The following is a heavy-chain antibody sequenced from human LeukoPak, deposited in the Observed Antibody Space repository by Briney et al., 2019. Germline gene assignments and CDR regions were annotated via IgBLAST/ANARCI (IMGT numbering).Heavy chain of an antibody. D-gene: IGHD1-26*01. J-gene: IGHJ4*02. CDR1: GFTFSNYG. V-gene: IGHV3-30*02. Sequence: GGSLRLSCAASGFTFSNYGMHWVRQAPGKGLEWVTFIRFDGTNKYYADSVKGRFTISRDNSKNTLYLQMNSLRAEDTAVYYCARGLGSYSGGHWGQGNQVTVSS. CDR2: IRFDGTNK. CDR3: ARGLGSYSGGH.